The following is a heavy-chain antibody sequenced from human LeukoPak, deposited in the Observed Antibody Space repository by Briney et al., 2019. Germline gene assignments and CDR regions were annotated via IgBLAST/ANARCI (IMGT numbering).Heavy chain of an antibody. V-gene: IGHV3-7*01. CDR2: INQDGSVI. Sequence: GGSLRLSCAVSGVYWMSWVRQAPGKGLEWVANINQDGSVIYYVDSVKGRFTISRDNAKNSLYLQMNSPRAEDTGVYYCATSSGAPGNMWGQGTLVTVSS. D-gene: IGHD2-8*02. J-gene: IGHJ4*02. CDR1: GVYW. CDR3: ATSSGAPGNM.